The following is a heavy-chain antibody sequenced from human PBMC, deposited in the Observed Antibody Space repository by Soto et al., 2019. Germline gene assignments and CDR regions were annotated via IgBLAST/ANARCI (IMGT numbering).Heavy chain of an antibody. D-gene: IGHD4-17*01. Sequence: QVQLVESGGGVVQPGRSLRLCCAASGFTFSTYGMHWVRQAPGKGLEWVAVISYDGNNKYYADSVKGRFTIARDNSKNSLFLQMDSLRAEDTAVYYCAKDHLPSTVTTPGYWGQGTLVTVSS. CDR3: AKDHLPSTVTTPGY. CDR2: ISYDGNNK. V-gene: IGHV3-30*18. J-gene: IGHJ4*02. CDR1: GFTFSTYG.